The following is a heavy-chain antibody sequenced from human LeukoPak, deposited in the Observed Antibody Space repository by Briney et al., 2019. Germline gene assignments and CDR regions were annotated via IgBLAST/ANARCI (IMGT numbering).Heavy chain of an antibody. Sequence: GGSLRLSCAASGFTFSSYAMSWVRQAPGKGLEWVSAISGSGGSTYYADSVKGRFTISRDNSKNTLYLQMNSLRAEDTAVYYCAKDLLWFGGTGGMDVWSKGTTVTVSS. D-gene: IGHD3-10*01. CDR3: AKDLLWFGGTGGMDV. CDR2: ISGSGGST. CDR1: GFTFSSYA. J-gene: IGHJ6*04. V-gene: IGHV3-23*01.